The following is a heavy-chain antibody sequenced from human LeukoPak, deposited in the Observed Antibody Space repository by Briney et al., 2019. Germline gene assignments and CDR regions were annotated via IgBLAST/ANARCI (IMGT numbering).Heavy chain of an antibody. V-gene: IGHV3-74*01. CDR3: AKEFSGSYYEGEFDY. CDR1: GFTFSSYW. CDR2: INSDGSST. J-gene: IGHJ4*02. Sequence: PGGSLRLSCAASGFTFSSYWMHWVRQAPGKGLVWVSRINSDGSSTSYADSVKGRFTISRDNSKNTLYLQMNSLRAEDTAVYYCAKEFSGSYYEGEFDYWGQGTLVTVSS. D-gene: IGHD1-26*01.